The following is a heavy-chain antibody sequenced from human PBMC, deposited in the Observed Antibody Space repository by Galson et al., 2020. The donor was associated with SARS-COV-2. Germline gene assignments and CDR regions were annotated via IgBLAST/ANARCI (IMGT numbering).Heavy chain of an antibody. D-gene: IGHD1-26*01. J-gene: IGHJ6*02. CDR3: ARGRVVGATYYYYGMDV. CDR1: GGTFSSYA. CDR2: IIPIFGTA. V-gene: IGHV1-69*13. Sequence: SVKVSCKASGGTFSSYAISWVRQAPGQGLEWMGGIIPIFGTANYAQKFQGRVTITADESTSTAYMELSSLRSEDTAVYYCARGRVVGATYYYYGMDVWGQGTTVTVSS.